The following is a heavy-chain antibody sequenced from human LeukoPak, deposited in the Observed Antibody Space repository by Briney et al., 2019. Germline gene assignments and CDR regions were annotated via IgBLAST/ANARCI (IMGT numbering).Heavy chain of an antibody. Sequence: ASVKVSCKASGYTFKTYGISWVRQAPGLGLEWMGWINPYNGNTNYAQKFRGRITMTTDTSTSTAYVELRSLRSDDTAVYYCARDPDGSTDFDYWGQGTLVTVSS. CDR2: INPYNGNT. J-gene: IGHJ4*02. CDR3: ARDPDGSTDFDY. D-gene: IGHD4-11*01. V-gene: IGHV1-18*01. CDR1: GYTFKTYG.